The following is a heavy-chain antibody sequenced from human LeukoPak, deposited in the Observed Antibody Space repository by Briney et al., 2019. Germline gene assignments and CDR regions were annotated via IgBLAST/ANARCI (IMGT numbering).Heavy chain of an antibody. CDR2: TKKDGSGM. CDR1: GFPFSNSW. D-gene: IGHD1/OR15-1a*01. Sequence: GGSLRLSCAVSGFPFSNSWMYWVRQAPGKGLEGVANTKKDGSGMSYVDSVKGRFIISRDNARNSLYLQMNSLRVEDTAVYFCAGGNSMDVWGKGTAVTVSS. J-gene: IGHJ6*04. V-gene: IGHV3-7*03. CDR3: AGGNSMDV.